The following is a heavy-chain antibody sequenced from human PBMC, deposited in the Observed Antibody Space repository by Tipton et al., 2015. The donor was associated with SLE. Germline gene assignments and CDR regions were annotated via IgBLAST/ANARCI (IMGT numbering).Heavy chain of an antibody. CDR2: LSSSGNT. V-gene: IGHV4-39*07. CDR1: GDSISTGRYY. Sequence: LRLSCTVSGDSISTGRYYWAWIRQPPGKGLEWIVSLSSSGNTLYNLSLKSRLTISVDTSKNQFSLRLKSVTAADTAVYYCAGIGGKATVSPFYYYGMDVWGQGTTVTVSS. D-gene: IGHD4-17*01. CDR3: AGIGGKATVSPFYYYGMDV. J-gene: IGHJ6*02.